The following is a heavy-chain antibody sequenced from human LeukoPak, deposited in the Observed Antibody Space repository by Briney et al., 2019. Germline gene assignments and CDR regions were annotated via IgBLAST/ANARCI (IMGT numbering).Heavy chain of an antibody. CDR3: ARDKGIAARLSHFDY. CDR1: GGSFSGYY. Sequence: PSETLSLTCAVYGGSFSGYYWSWIRQPPGKGLEWIGEINHSGSTNYNPSLKSRVTISVDTSKNQFSLKLSSVTAAGTAVYYCARDKGIAARLSHFDYWGQGTLVTVSS. D-gene: IGHD6-6*01. J-gene: IGHJ4*02. CDR2: INHSGST. V-gene: IGHV4-34*01.